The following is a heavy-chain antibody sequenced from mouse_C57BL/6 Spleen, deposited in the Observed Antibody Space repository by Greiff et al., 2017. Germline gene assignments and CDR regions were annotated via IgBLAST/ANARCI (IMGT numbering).Heavy chain of an antibody. CDR3: SREGETGPYARDY. CDR1: GYTFTSYW. D-gene: IGHD4-1*01. Sequence: VKLQQPGAELVKPGASVKMSCKASGYTFTSYWITWVKQRPGQGLEWIGDIYPGSGSTNYNEKFKSKATLTVDTSSSTAYMQLSSLTSEDAAVYYWSREGETGPYARDYRGQGPSVTASS. CDR2: IYPGSGST. V-gene: IGHV1-55*01. J-gene: IGHJ4*01.